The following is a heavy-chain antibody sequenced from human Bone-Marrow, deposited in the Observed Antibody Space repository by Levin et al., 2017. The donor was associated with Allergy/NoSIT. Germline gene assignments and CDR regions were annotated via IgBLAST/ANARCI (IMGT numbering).Heavy chain of an antibody. CDR3: ASRPSSNYYYLAV. CDR2: ITEVSTYI. D-gene: IGHD5-24*01. J-gene: IGHJ6*03. CDR1: GLTFDDHA. Sequence: GESLKISCAVSGLTFDDHAMNWVRQAPGKGLEWIASITEVSTYIYYLDSVKGRFTISRDNARNSLYLQMNSLRVEDTGVYYCASRPSSNYYYLAVWGKGTTVVVSS. V-gene: IGHV3-21*01.